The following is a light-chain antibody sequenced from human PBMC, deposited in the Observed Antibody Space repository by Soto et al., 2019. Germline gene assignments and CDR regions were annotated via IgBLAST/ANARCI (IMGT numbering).Light chain of an antibody. J-gene: IGLJ1*01. V-gene: IGLV2-8*01. CDR1: KNDIGAYDF. CDR3: KSYAGSNTYV. CDR2: EVV. Sequence: QSALTQPPSASGSPGQSVTISCTGTKNDIGAYDFVSWYQHHPGKAPRLIIYEVVQRPSGVPDRFSGSKSGNTASLTVSGLQAADEDDYICKSYAGSNTYVFGSGTKLTVL.